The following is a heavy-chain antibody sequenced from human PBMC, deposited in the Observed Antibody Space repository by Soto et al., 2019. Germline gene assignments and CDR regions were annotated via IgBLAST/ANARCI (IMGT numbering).Heavy chain of an antibody. V-gene: IGHV4-59*01. J-gene: IGHJ4*02. Sequence: SETLSLTCTVSGGPMSSFYWTWIRQPPGKGLEWIGYIYYSGSTNYNPSLKSRVTMSVDTSKNHFSLKLSSVTAADTAVYCCARDKITGLFDYWGQGTLVTVS. CDR2: IYYSGST. CDR1: GGPMSSFY. D-gene: IGHD2-8*02. CDR3: ARDKITGLFDY.